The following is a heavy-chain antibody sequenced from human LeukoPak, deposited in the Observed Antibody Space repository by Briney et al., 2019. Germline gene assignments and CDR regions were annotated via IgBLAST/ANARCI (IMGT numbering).Heavy chain of an antibody. Sequence: GGSLRLSCAASGFTFSSYEMNWVRQAPGKGLEWVSYISSSSSYIYYADSVKGRFTISRDNAKNSLYLQMNSLRAEDTAVYYCARSVVYYGSGSYYMSDYWGQGTLVTVSS. CDR1: GFTFSSYE. V-gene: IGHV3-21*05. CDR2: ISSSSSYI. D-gene: IGHD3-10*01. J-gene: IGHJ4*02. CDR3: ARSVVYYGSGSYYMSDY.